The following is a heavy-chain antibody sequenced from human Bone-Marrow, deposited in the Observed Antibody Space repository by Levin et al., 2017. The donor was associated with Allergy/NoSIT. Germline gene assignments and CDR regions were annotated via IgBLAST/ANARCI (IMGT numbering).Heavy chain of an antibody. J-gene: IGHJ4*02. V-gene: IGHV4-4*02. CDR1: GDSISSDIW. D-gene: IGHD3-16*01. CDR2: IYHSGST. CDR3: TRGGGWGPIDY. Sequence: SETLSLTCSVSGDSISSDIWWTWVRQPPGKGLEWIGEIYHSGSTNYNPSLKSRVTMSQDKSKNQFSLKPTSVTAADTAVYYCTRGGGWGPIDYWGQGTLVTVSS.